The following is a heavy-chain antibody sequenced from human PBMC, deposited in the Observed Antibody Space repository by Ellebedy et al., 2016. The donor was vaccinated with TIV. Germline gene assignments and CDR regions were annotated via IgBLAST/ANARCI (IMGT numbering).Heavy chain of an antibody. J-gene: IGHJ3*02. V-gene: IGHV3-7*02. CDR1: GFSFSSYY. CDR3: VSTTRSRSFNI. D-gene: IGHD4-11*01. Sequence: PGGSLRLSCAASGFSFSSYYMFWVRQAPGKGLEWLASIKQDGSVKQYGGSVRVRLTISRDNAENSLYLQMNSLRVEDTDLYYCVSTTRSRSFNIWGQGTMVTVSS. CDR2: IKQDGSVK.